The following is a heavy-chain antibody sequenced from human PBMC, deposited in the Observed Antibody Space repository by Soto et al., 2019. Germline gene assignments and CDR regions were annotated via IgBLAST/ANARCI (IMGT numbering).Heavy chain of an antibody. D-gene: IGHD2-15*01. CDR2: IYSGGGT. Sequence: EVQLVESGGGLVQPGGSLRLSCAASGFTVSSNYMSWVRQAPGKGLEWVSVIYSGGGTYYADSVKGRFTISRDNSKNTLYLQMNSLRAEDTAVYYCARDCSGGSCNEPRAFDIWGQGTMVTVSS. CDR1: GFTVSSNY. J-gene: IGHJ3*02. CDR3: ARDCSGGSCNEPRAFDI. V-gene: IGHV3-66*01.